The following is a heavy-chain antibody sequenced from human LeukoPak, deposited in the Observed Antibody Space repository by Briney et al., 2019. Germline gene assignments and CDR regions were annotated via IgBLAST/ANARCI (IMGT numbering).Heavy chain of an antibody. Sequence: PGGSLRLSCAASGFTVSTNYMSWVRQAPGKGLEWVSIIHAGGTTYYADSVKGRFTISRDNSKNTLYLQMNNLRTEDTAVYYCARDLFGGTYLGVLDYWGQGTLVTVSS. J-gene: IGHJ4*02. V-gene: IGHV3-66*02. CDR3: ARDLFGGTYLGVLDY. D-gene: IGHD1-26*01. CDR1: GFTVSTNY. CDR2: IHAGGTT.